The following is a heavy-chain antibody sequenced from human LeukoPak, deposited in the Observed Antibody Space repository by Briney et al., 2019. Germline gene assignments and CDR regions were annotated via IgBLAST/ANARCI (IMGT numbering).Heavy chain of an antibody. CDR3: AKVPIAVAGIIDS. D-gene: IGHD6-19*01. CDR2: IRYDGSNK. J-gene: IGHJ4*02. V-gene: IGHV3-30*02. Sequence: GGSLRLSCAASGFTFSSYGMHWVRQAPGKGLEWVAFIRYDGSNKYYADSVKGRSTISRDNSKNTLYLQMHSLRAEDTAVYYCAKVPIAVAGIIDSWAQGTLVTVSS. CDR1: GFTFSSYG.